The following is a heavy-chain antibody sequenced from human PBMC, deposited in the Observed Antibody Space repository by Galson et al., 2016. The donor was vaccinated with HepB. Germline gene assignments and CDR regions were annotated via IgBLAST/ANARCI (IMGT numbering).Heavy chain of an antibody. V-gene: IGHV3-48*03. J-gene: IGHJ4*02. D-gene: IGHD4-17*01. CDR3: AKGRLRGVFDY. CDR1: GFTFSTYE. Sequence: SLRLSCAASGFTFSTYEMNWVRQAPGKGLEWVSYISSSRGPIYYADSVKGRFTISRDNAKNSLYLQMNSLRAEDTALYYWAKGRLRGVFDYWGQGTLVTVSS. CDR2: ISSSRGPI.